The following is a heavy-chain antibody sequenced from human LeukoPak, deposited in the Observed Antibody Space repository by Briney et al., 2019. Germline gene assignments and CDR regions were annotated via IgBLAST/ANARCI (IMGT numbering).Heavy chain of an antibody. CDR3: ARGRYSSGLRYFDY. V-gene: IGHV3-74*01. Sequence: GGSLRLSCAASGFTFSSYWMHWVRQAPGKGLAWVSRINSDGSSTSYADSVKGRFTISRDNAKNTLYLQMNSLRAEDTAVYYCARGRYSSGLRYFDYWGQGTLVTVSS. CDR2: INSDGSST. D-gene: IGHD6-19*01. CDR1: GFTFSSYW. J-gene: IGHJ4*02.